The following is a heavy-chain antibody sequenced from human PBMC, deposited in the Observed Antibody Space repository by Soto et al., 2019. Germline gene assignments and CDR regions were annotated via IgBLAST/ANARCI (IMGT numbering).Heavy chain of an antibody. CDR2: IYTSGST. CDR3: ARGLLTGTRGGRNYYYYGMDV. V-gene: IGHV4-4*07. Sequence: QVQLQESGPGLVKPSETLSLTCTVSGGSISSYYWSWIRQPAGKGLEWIGRIYTSGSTNYNPSLKSRVTMSVDTSKNQFSLTLSSVTAADTAVYYCARGLLTGTRGGRNYYYYGMDVWGQGTTVTVSS. J-gene: IGHJ6*02. D-gene: IGHD1-20*01. CDR1: GGSISSYY.